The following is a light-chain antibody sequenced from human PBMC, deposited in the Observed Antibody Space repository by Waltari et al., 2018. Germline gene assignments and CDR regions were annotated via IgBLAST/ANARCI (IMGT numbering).Light chain of an antibody. CDR1: KLGDKY. J-gene: IGLJ2*01. CDR3: QAWDDTTMV. V-gene: IGLV3-1*01. Sequence: SYELSQPPSVSVSPGQTASITCSGDKLGDKYACWYQQKPGQSPLLVIYQDDKRRSGIPERFSGSNSRNTATLTSSETQAMDEADYYCQAWDDTTMVFGGGTKLTVL. CDR2: QDD.